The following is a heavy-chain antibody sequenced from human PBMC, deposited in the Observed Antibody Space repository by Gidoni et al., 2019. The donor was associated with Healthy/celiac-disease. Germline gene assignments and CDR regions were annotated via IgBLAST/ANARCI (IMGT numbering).Heavy chain of an antibody. CDR3: ARLIWFGESPGDY. J-gene: IGHJ4*02. Sequence: EVQLVQSGAEVKKPGESLKISCKGSGYSFTSSWSGWVRQMPRKGLEWMGIIYPGDSGTRYSPSFQGQVTISADKSISTAYLQWSSLKASDTAMYYCARLIWFGESPGDYWGQGTLVTVSS. V-gene: IGHV5-51*01. D-gene: IGHD3-10*01. CDR1: GYSFTSSW. CDR2: IYPGDSGT.